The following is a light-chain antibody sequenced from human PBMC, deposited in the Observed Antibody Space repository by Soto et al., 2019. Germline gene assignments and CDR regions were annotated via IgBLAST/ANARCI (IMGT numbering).Light chain of an antibody. CDR3: QQYSSSPWT. CDR2: GVS. J-gene: IGKJ1*01. Sequence: EIVLTQSPGTQSLSPGERATLSCMASQSVSSSYLAWYQQKPGQAPRLLIYGVSSRATGIPDRVSGSGSGTDFTLTISRLEPEDFAVYYCQQYSSSPWTFGQGTKVEIK. CDR1: QSVSSSY. V-gene: IGKV3-20*01.